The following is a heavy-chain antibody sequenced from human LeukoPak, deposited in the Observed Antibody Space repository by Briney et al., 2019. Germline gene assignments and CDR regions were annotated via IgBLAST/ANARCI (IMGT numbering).Heavy chain of an antibody. CDR1: GFTFSSYA. CDR3: AKGHYYGSGSYSGRAFDI. Sequence: GGSLRLSCAASGFTFSSYAMSWVRRAPGKGLEWVSAISGSGGSTYYADSVKGRFTISRDNSKNTLYLQMNSLRAEDTAVYYCAKGHYYGSGSYSGRAFDIWDQGTMVTVSS. CDR2: ISGSGGST. J-gene: IGHJ3*02. V-gene: IGHV3-23*01. D-gene: IGHD3-10*01.